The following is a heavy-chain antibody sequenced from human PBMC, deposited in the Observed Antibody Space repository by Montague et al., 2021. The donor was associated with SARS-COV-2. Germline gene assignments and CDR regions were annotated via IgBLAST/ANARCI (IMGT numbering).Heavy chain of an antibody. CDR3: ARWDPQTLTLIGLRGKSASDY. CDR1: GGSISSHY. Sequence: SETLSLTCTVSGGSISSHYWSWIRQPPGKGLEWLGYIYYSGTTNYNFNPSLRSRVTISVDTSKSQFSLKLSSVTAADTGVYYCARWDPQTLTLIGLRGKSASDYWGQGTLVTVSS. D-gene: IGHD4-23*01. V-gene: IGHV4-59*11. CDR2: IYYSGTT. J-gene: IGHJ4*02.